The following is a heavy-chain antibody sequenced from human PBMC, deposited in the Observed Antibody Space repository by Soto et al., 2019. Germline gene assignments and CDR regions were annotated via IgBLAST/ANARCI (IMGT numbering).Heavy chain of an antibody. J-gene: IGHJ5*01. CDR3: ARASAAATSWFDY. CDR2: FNPKTGGA. V-gene: IGHV1-2*02. CDR1: GYSFPAFY. D-gene: IGHD6-25*01. Sequence: QVQLVQSAAEVERPGSSGKVSCQISGYSFPAFYIHWVRQAPGQGLEWVGWFNPKTGGANSAQKFQGRVTMTRATSISKVYMDLSGLTSDATAVYYCARASAAATSWFDYWGQGTLVTVSS.